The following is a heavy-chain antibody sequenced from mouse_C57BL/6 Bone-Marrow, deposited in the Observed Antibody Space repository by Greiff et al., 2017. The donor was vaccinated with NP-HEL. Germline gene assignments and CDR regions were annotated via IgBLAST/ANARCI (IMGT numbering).Heavy chain of an antibody. Sequence: VPLKPSGAELVKPGASVKLSCKASGYNFPEYTIHWVKQRSGQGLGVVGWFYPGSGSIKYNEKFKDKATLTADKSSSTVYMELSRLTSEDSAVYFCARHEGGWLLRYFDVWGTGTTVTVSS. CDR3: ARHEGGWLLRYFDV. V-gene: IGHV1-62-2*01. D-gene: IGHD2-3*01. CDR2: FYPGSGSI. CDR1: GYNFPEYT. J-gene: IGHJ1*03.